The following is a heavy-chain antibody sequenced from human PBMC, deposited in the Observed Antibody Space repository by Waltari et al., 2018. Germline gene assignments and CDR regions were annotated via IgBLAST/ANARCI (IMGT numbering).Heavy chain of an antibody. CDR1: GLTFRRYG. D-gene: IGHD3-22*01. V-gene: IGHV3-30*18. Sequence: QVQLVESGGSVVQPGKSLTLACEASGLTFRRYGMHWVRQAPGKGLEWVAVISDDENTKHDAESVRGRFIISRDNSKNTLHLEMNSLRGEDTAIYFCGKDLLSVVMAVENWGQGTLVTVSS. CDR3: GKDLLSVVMAVEN. CDR2: ISDDENTK. J-gene: IGHJ4*02.